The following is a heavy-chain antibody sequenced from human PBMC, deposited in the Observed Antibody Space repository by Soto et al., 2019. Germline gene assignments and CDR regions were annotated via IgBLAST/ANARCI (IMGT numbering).Heavy chain of an antibody. J-gene: IGHJ4*02. V-gene: IGHV4-31*03. CDR2: IYYSGST. CDR1: GGSISSGGYY. Sequence: QVQLQESGPGLVKPSQTLSLTCTVSGGSISSGGYYWSWIRQHPGKGLEWIGYIYYSGSTYYNPSLKCRVTISVDTSKNQFSLKLSSVTAADTAVYDCAREPTAMAPGGHFDYWGQGTLVTVSS. D-gene: IGHD5-18*01. CDR3: AREPTAMAPGGHFDY.